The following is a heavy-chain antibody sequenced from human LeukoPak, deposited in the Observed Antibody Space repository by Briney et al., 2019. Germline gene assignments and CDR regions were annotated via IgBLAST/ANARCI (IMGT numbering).Heavy chain of an antibody. D-gene: IGHD6-19*01. CDR1: GGSISSYY. CDR3: AREGDSSGWYFDY. Sequence: SETLSLTCTVSGGSISSYYWSWIRQPPGKGLEWIGYIYYSGSTNYNPSLKSRVTMSVDTSKNQFSLRLSSVTAADTAVYYCAREGDSSGWYFDYWGQGTLVTVSS. CDR2: IYYSGST. J-gene: IGHJ4*02. V-gene: IGHV4-59*01.